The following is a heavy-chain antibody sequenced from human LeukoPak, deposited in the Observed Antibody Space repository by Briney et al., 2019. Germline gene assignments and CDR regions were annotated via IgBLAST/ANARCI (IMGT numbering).Heavy chain of an antibody. D-gene: IGHD2-2*01. CDR2: ISYDGINN. CDR3: ARAAVTAAISNWFDP. V-gene: IGHV3-30-3*01. J-gene: IGHJ5*02. Sequence: QSGGSLRLSCAASGFTFSSYAMHWVRHRQAPGKGLEWVALISYDGINNYYADSVKGRFTISRDNSKNTLFLQMNSLRTEDTAVYYCARAAVTAAISNWFDPWGQGTLVTVSS. CDR1: GFTFSSYA.